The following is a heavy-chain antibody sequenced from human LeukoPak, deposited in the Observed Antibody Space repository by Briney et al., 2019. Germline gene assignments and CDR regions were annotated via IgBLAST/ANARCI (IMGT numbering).Heavy chain of an antibody. V-gene: IGHV3-74*01. D-gene: IGHD1-26*01. CDR3: ARALGSSSDY. Sequence: GGSLRLSGAASGFTFSRDWMHWVRQAPGKGLAWVSRINSDGSSTSYADSVKGRFTISRDNAKNTLYLQMNSLRAEDTAVYYCARALGSSSDYWGQGTLVTVSS. J-gene: IGHJ4*02. CDR1: GFTFSRDW. CDR2: INSDGSST.